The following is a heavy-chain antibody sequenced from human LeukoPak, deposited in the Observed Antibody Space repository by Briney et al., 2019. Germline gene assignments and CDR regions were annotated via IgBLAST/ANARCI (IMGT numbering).Heavy chain of an antibody. CDR1: GFTFSSYG. V-gene: IGHV3-30*03. CDR3: AIIAAAGGDFDY. J-gene: IGHJ4*02. Sequence: PGRSLRLSCAAPGFTFSSYGMHWVRQAPGKGLEWVAVISYDGSNKYYADSVKGRFTISRDNPKNTLYLQMNSLRAEDTAVYYCAIIAAAGGDFDYWGQGTLVTVSS. CDR2: ISYDGSNK. D-gene: IGHD6-13*01.